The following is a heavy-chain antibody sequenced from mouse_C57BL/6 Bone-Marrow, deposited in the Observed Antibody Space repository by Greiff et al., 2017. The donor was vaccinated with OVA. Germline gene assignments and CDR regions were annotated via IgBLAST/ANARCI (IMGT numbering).Heavy chain of an antibody. CDR2: ISNGGGST. D-gene: IGHD2-4*01. CDR1: GFTFSDYY. V-gene: IGHV5-12*01. Sequence: EVKLVESGGGLVQPGGSLKLSCAASGFTFSDYYMYWVRQTPEKRLEWVAYISNGGGSTYYPDTVKGRFTISRDNAKNTLYLQMSRLKSEDTAMYYCASHDYDGLRFWGQGTLVTVSA. J-gene: IGHJ3*01. CDR3: ASHDYDGLRF.